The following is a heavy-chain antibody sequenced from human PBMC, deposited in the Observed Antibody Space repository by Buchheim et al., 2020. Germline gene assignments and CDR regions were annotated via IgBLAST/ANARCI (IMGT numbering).Heavy chain of an antibody. CDR3: AKSSKAYYDFWCGPDY. D-gene: IGHD3-3*01. Sequence: QVQLVESGGGVVQPGRSLRLSCAASGFTFSSYGMHWVRQAPGKGLEWVAVISYDGSNKYYADSVRGRFTISRDNSKNTLYLQMNSLRAEDTAVYYCAKSSKAYYDFWCGPDYWGQGTL. CDR2: ISYDGSNK. J-gene: IGHJ4*02. V-gene: IGHV3-30*18. CDR1: GFTFSSYG.